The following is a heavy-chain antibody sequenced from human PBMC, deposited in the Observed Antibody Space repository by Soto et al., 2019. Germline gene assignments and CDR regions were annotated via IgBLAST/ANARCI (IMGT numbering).Heavy chain of an antibody. J-gene: IGHJ6*02. D-gene: IGHD2-15*01. CDR3: SRCSGGACHKNYGMDV. CDR2: ISPSSGHI. V-gene: IGHV3-21*06. Sequence: EVHLVESGGGLVKPGGSLRLSCAVSGFTFSSCTMNWVRQAPGKGLEWVSAISPSSGHIYYADSVKGRFTISRDNAKNSPFLQMNSLRGQDTAVYYCSRCSGGACHKNYGMDVWGQGTRVTVSS. CDR1: GFTFSSCT.